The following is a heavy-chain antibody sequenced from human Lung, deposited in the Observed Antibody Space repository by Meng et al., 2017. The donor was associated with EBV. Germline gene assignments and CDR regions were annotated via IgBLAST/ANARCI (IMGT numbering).Heavy chain of an antibody. J-gene: IGHJ4*02. D-gene: IGHD6-13*01. CDR1: GGSSSISNC. Sequence: ELAPVLVHPSGTLPLTRSVSGGSSSISNCRSWVRQPPGKGLEWIGEIYHSGSTNYNPSLKSRVTISVDKSKTQFSLKLSSVTAADTAVYYCARARSIAAAVIDYWGQGTLVTVSS. V-gene: IGHV4-4*02. CDR2: IYHSGST. CDR3: ARARSIAAAVIDY.